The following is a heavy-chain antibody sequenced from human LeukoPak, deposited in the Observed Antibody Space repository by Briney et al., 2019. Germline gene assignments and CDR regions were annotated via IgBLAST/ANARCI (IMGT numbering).Heavy chain of an antibody. Sequence: ASVKVSCKASGYTFTGYYMHWVRQAPGQGLEWVGWINPNSGGTNYAQKFQGRVTMTRGTPISTAYMELSRLRSDDTAVYYCARSSNWNYVEFDPWGQGTLVTVSS. D-gene: IGHD1-7*01. CDR1: GYTFTGYY. CDR2: INPNSGGT. J-gene: IGHJ5*02. CDR3: ARSSNWNYVEFDP. V-gene: IGHV1-2*02.